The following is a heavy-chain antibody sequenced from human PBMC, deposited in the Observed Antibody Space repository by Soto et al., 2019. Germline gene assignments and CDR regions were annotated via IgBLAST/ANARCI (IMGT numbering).Heavy chain of an antibody. J-gene: IGHJ4*02. CDR3: ARARATIAAAAIFDY. V-gene: IGHV4-4*02. D-gene: IGHD6-13*01. CDR1: GGSISTSNW. CDR2: VYRTGST. Sequence: SETLSLTCAVSGGSISTSNWWSWVRQPPGKGLEWIGEVYRTGSTDYNPSLESRLTISVDKSKNQFSLKLTSVTAADTAVYYCARARATIAAAAIFDYWGQGTLVTVSS.